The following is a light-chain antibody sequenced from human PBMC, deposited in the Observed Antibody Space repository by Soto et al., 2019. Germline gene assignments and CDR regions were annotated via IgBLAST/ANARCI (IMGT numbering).Light chain of an antibody. CDR3: QQYNDWPPFT. Sequence: EIVMTQSPATLSVSPGERATLSCRASQTVSSNLAWYQQKPGQAPRLLIHGASTRAAGIPARFSGSGSGTELTLTIRSLQSEDFVVYYCQQYNDWPPFTVGPGTRVDIK. CDR1: QTVSSN. J-gene: IGKJ3*01. CDR2: GAS. V-gene: IGKV3-15*01.